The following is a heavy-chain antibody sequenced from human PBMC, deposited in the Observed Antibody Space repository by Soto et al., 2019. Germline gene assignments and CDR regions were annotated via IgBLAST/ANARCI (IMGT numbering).Heavy chain of an antibody. Sequence: PGGSLRLSCAASGFTFSSYGMHGVRQAPGKGLEWVSVIWFDGNNRYYTDSVKGRFTISRDNSKNMLYLQMNGLRAGDTAVYYCARDGYCSGVKCSHGPEAFDIWGQGTMVTVSS. V-gene: IGHV3-33*01. J-gene: IGHJ3*02. CDR3: ARDGYCSGVKCSHGPEAFDI. D-gene: IGHD2-15*01. CDR1: GFTFSSYG. CDR2: IWFDGNNR.